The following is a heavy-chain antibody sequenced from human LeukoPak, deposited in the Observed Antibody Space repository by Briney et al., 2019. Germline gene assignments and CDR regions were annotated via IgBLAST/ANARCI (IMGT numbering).Heavy chain of an antibody. V-gene: IGHV4-59*08. CDR3: ARQGSGRAFDI. CDR2: IFHSGST. CDR1: SDSMTSYY. Sequence: SETLSLTCTVSSDSMTSYYWSWIRQPPGKGLEWIGYIFHSGSTNYSPSLKSRVTISVDTSKNQFSLKLISVTAADTAVYFCARQGSGRAFDIWGQGTMVTVSS. J-gene: IGHJ3*02.